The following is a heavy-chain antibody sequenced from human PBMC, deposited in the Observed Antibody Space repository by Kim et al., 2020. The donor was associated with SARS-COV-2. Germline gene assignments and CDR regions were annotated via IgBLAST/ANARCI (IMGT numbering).Heavy chain of an antibody. CDR3: TRGPRDGYTSDYCLDV. J-gene: IGHJ6*02. CDR1: GFTFSGST. V-gene: IGHV3-73*01. D-gene: IGHD5-12*01. CDR2: IKNKANSHAT. Sequence: GESLKISCAASGFTFSGSTIHWVRQASGKGLEWVGRIKNKANSHATGYAASVKGRFTISRDDSQNTAYLQMNSLQTEDTAVYYCTRGPRDGYTSDYCLDVWGQGTTVTVSS.